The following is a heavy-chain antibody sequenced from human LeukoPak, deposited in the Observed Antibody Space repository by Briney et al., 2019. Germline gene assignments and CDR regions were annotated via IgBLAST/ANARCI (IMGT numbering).Heavy chain of an antibody. D-gene: IGHD1-26*01. CDR2: TYYRSKWYN. V-gene: IGHV6-1*01. CDR3: ARERGSPTWFDY. CDR1: GDSVSSNTAT. Sequence: SQTLSLTCAISGDSVSSNTATWTWIRQSPSRGLEWLGRTYYRSKWYNDYAVSVKSRITINPDTSKNQFSLQLNSVTPEDTAVYYCARERGSPTWFDYWGQGTLVTVS. J-gene: IGHJ5*01.